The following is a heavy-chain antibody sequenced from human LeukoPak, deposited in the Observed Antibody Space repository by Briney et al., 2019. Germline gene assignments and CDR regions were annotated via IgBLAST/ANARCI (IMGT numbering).Heavy chain of an antibody. CDR1: GYTFTSYG. CDR3: ASGGCSGGSCYSFFDY. Sequence: ASVKVSCKASGYTFTSYGISWVREAPAQGLEWKGWISAYNGNTNYAQKLQGRVTMTTDTSTSTAYMELRSLRSDDTAVYYCASGGCSGGSCYSFFDYWGQGTLVTVSS. CDR2: ISAYNGNT. D-gene: IGHD2-15*01. J-gene: IGHJ4*02. V-gene: IGHV1-18*01.